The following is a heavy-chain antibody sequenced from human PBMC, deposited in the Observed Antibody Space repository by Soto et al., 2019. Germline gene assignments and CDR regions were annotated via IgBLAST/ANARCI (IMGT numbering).Heavy chain of an antibody. V-gene: IGHV1-3*01. Sequence: QVQLVQSGAEVKKPGASVKVSCKASGYTFTSYAMHWVRQAPVQRLEWMGWINAGNGNTKYSQKFQGRVTITRDTSASTAYMELSSLRSEATAVYYCARDGFCSGGSGLYGMDVWGQGTTVTVSS. CDR2: INAGNGNT. CDR1: GYTFTSYA. CDR3: ARDGFCSGGSGLYGMDV. J-gene: IGHJ6*02. D-gene: IGHD2-15*01.